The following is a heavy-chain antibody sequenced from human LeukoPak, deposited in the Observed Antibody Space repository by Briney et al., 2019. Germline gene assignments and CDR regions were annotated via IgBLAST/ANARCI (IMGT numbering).Heavy chain of an antibody. D-gene: IGHD3-22*01. CDR3: ARVQQYDKFDY. CDR1: GFTFGSYE. V-gene: IGHV3-48*03. Sequence: GGSLRLSCAASGFTFGSYEMNWVRQAPGKGLEWVSYISSSGSTIYYADSVKGRFTISRDNAKNSLYLQMNSLRAEDTAFYYCARVQQYDKFDYWGQGTLVTVSS. J-gene: IGHJ4*02. CDR2: ISSSGSTI.